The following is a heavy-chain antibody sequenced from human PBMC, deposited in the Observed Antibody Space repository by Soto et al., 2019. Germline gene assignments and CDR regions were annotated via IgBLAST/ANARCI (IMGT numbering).Heavy chain of an antibody. CDR3: ARGATHGSSLYFWFAP. V-gene: IGHV1-69*01. CDR2: IIPLFGTT. Sequence: QVQLVQSGAEVRMPGSSVKVSCKASGGTFSTYPINWVRQAPGQGLEWMGGIIPLFGTTNYAQKFKGRVTITADASTSTAYMELRSLRAEDSAVYYCARGATHGSSLYFWFAPWGHETLVTVTS. J-gene: IGHJ5*02. D-gene: IGHD6-13*01. CDR1: GGTFSTYP.